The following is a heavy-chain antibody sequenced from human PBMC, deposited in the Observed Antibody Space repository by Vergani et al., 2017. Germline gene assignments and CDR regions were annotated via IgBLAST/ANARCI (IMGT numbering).Heavy chain of an antibody. CDR2: IYWDDDK. Sequence: QITLKESGPTLVKPTQTLTLTCTFSGFSLSTSGVGVGWIRQPPGKALEWLALIYWDDDKRYSPSLKSRLTITKDTSKNQVFLTMTNMAPGDTATYYCAHRRLQQRLPHGFFDLGHRGPLVTVSS. CDR1: GFSLSTSGVG. D-gene: IGHD6-13*01. V-gene: IGHV2-5*02. J-gene: IGHJ2*01. CDR3: AHRRLQQRLPHGFFDL.